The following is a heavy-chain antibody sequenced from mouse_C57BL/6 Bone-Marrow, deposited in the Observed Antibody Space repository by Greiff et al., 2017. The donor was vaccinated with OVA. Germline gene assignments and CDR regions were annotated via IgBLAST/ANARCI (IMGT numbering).Heavy chain of an antibody. CDR2: IHPNSGST. CDR3: ARGDITTVVATPFAY. J-gene: IGHJ3*01. Sequence: QVQLQQSGAELVKPGASVKLSCKASGYTFTSYWMHWVKQRPGQGLEWIGMIHPNSGSTNYNEKFKSKATLTVDKSSSTAYMQLSSLTSEDSAVYYCARGDITTVVATPFAYWGQGTLVTVSA. D-gene: IGHD1-1*01. V-gene: IGHV1-64*01. CDR1: GYTFTSYW.